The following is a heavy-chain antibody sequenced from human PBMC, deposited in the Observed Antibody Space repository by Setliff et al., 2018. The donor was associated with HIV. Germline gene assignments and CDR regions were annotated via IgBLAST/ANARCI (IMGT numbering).Heavy chain of an antibody. CDR1: GGSFSGYY. CDR3: ARDPAPSSSASYFQH. J-gene: IGHJ1*01. D-gene: IGHD6-6*01. Sequence: SETLSLTCAVYGGSFSGYYWSWIRQPPGKGLEWIGEINHSGSTNYNPSLKSRVTISVDTSKNQFSLKLNSVTAADTAVYYCARDPAPSSSASYFQHWGQGTPVTVSS. CDR2: INHSGST. V-gene: IGHV4-34*01.